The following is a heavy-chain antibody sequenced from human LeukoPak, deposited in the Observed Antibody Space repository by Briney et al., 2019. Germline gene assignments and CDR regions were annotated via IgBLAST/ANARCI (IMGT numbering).Heavy chain of an antibody. V-gene: IGHV3-66*02. Sequence: GGSLRLSCAASGFSVSNSYLSWVRQDPAERLEWVSVIYSDGRTYYEDSAKARFTISRENSTNTLYLQMSSLRAEDTAVYCCARDPDDVWGRNWGQGTLVTVSS. CDR1: GFSVSNSY. CDR3: ARDPDDVWGRN. CDR2: IYSDGRT. J-gene: IGHJ4*02. D-gene: IGHD3-16*01.